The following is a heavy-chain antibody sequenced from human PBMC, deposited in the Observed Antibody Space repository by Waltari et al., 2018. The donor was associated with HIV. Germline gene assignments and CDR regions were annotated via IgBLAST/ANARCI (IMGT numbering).Heavy chain of an antibody. CDR2: FWSDGVEI. CDR1: GFPFANFG. J-gene: IGHJ4*02. Sequence: QVQLVESGGGAVQPGTSLTLSCAASGFPFANFGILWVRQSPGNGLEWLAVFWSDGVEISYADSVKGRFTISKDSSQKTLYLHLTSLRAEDTALYYCARGYSSSRWIPLYHWGRGTLVTVSS. D-gene: IGHD6-6*01. CDR3: ARGYSSSRWIPLYH. V-gene: IGHV3-33*01.